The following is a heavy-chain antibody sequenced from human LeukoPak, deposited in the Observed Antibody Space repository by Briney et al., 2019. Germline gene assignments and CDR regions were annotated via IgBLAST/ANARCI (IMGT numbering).Heavy chain of an antibody. CDR3: AKARPDYGDYVYFDY. V-gene: IGHV3-30*04. J-gene: IGHJ4*02. CDR1: GFTFSSYA. D-gene: IGHD4-17*01. CDR2: ISYDGSNK. Sequence: PGGSLRLSCAASGFTFSSYAMHWVRQAPGKGLEWVAVISYDGSNKYYADSVKGRFTISRDNSKNTLYLQMNSLRAEDTAVYYCAKARPDYGDYVYFDYWGQGTLVTVSS.